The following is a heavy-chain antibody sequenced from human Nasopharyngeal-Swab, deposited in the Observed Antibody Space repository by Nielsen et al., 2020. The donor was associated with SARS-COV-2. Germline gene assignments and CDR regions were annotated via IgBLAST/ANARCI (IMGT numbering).Heavy chain of an antibody. CDR2: ISGSGGST. J-gene: IGHJ5*02. CDR1: GFTFSSYA. D-gene: IGHD6-19*01. Sequence: GGSLRLSCAASGFTFSSYAMSWVRQAPGRGLEWVSAISGSGGSTYYADSVKGRFTISRDNSKNTLDLQMNSLRAEDTAVYYCAKDGGIAVAGWFDPWGQGTLVTDSS. CDR3: AKDGGIAVAGWFDP. V-gene: IGHV3-23*01.